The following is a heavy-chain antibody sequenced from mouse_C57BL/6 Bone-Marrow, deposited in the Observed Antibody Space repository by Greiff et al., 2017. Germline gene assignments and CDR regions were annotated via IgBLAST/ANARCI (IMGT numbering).Heavy chain of an antibody. V-gene: IGHV1-55*01. CDR2: IYPGSGST. CDR1: GYTFTSYW. J-gene: IGHJ3*01. Sequence: QVQLQQPGAELVKPGASVKMSCKASGYTFTSYWITWVKQRPGQGLEWIGAIYPGSGSTNYNEKFKSKATLTVDTSSSTAYMQLSSLPSEDAAVYYCARGGIYYGNYGFAYWGQGTLVTVSA. CDR3: ARGGIYYGNYGFAY. D-gene: IGHD2-1*01.